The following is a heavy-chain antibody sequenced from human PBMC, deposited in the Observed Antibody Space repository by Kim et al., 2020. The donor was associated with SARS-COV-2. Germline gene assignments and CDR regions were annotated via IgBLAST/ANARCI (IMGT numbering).Heavy chain of an antibody. CDR3: AKVLGDSSGYYLHYYGLDV. CDR2: IIHFSGVT. CDR1: GGTFYNYA. D-gene: IGHD3-22*01. J-gene: IGHJ6*02. Sequence: SVKVSCKAAGGTFYNYAITWVRQAPGQGLEWMGGIIHFSGVTNYVQKFQGRVTITADESTSTVYMEMSSLRSEDTAVYYCAKVLGDSSGYYLHYYGLDVWGQGTAVTVSS. V-gene: IGHV1-69*13.